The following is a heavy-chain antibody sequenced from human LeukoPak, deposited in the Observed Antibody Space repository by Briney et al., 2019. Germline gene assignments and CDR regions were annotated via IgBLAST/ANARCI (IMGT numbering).Heavy chain of an antibody. CDR3: ARGSLWFGERRAFDI. D-gene: IGHD3-10*01. CDR1: GFTFSSYA. J-gene: IGHJ3*02. V-gene: IGHV3-30-3*01. CDR2: ISYDGSNK. Sequence: GSLRLSCAASGFTFSSYAMHWVRQAPGKGLEWVAVISYDGSNKYYADSVKGRFTISRDNSKNTLYLQMNSLRAEDTAVYYCARGSLWFGERRAFDIWGQGTMVTVSS.